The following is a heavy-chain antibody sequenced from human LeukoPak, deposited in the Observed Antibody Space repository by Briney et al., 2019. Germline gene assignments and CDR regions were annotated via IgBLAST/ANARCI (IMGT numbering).Heavy chain of an antibody. CDR2: ISSSSSYI. D-gene: IGHD6-13*01. Sequence: GGSLRLSCAASGFTFSSYSMNWVRQAPGKGLEWVSSISSSSSYIYYADSVKGRFTISSDNAKNSLYLQMNSLRAEDTAVYYCARDMEDSSSWSINDYWGQGTLVTVSS. CDR1: GFTFSSYS. CDR3: ARDMEDSSSWSINDY. V-gene: IGHV3-21*01. J-gene: IGHJ4*02.